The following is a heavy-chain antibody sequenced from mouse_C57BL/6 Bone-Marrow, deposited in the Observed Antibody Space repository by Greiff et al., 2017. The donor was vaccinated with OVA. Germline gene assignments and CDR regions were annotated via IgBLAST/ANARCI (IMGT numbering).Heavy chain of an antibody. CDR1: GFTFSSYG. CDR2: ISSGGSYT. V-gene: IGHV5-4*01. J-gene: IGHJ2*01. Sequence: EVKLVESGGDLVKPGGSLKLSCAASGFTFSSYGMSWVRQTPDKRLEWVATISSGGSYTYYPDNVKGRFTISRDNAKNNLYLQMSHLKSEDTAMYYCARERVDYWGQGTTLTVSS. CDR3: ARERVDY.